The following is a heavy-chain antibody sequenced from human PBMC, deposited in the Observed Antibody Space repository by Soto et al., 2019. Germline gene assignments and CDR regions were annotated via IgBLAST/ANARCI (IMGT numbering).Heavy chain of an antibody. Sequence: VGSLRLFCAASGFTFSSNAMSWVRQARGKGVEGVSAISGSGGSTYYAVSVKGRFPISRDSSKNTLYVQLNRLRAEDGAVYYCANDPKADSCWDIDSWAQGPRVTSPQ. CDR1: GFTFSSNA. CDR2: ISGSGGST. D-gene: IGHD6-19*01. CDR3: ANDPKADSCWDIDS. J-gene: IGHJ5*01. V-gene: IGHV3-23*01.